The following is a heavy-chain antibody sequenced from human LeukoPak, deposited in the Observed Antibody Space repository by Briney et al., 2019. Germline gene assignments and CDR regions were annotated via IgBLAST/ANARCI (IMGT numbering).Heavy chain of an antibody. Sequence: SETLSLTCAVSGGSISSGDSSWSWIRQPSGKGLEWIGYIYHSGSTYYNPSLKSRVTISLDRSKNHFSLKLSSVTAADTAVYYCARGDYGDRFDYWGQGTLVTVSS. CDR3: ARGDYGDRFDY. CDR1: GGSISSGDSS. CDR2: IYHSGST. V-gene: IGHV4-30-2*01. J-gene: IGHJ4*02. D-gene: IGHD4-17*01.